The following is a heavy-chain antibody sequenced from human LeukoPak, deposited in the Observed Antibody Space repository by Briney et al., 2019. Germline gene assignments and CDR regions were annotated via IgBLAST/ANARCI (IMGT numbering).Heavy chain of an antibody. CDR3: AGVYYDSSGYYPNWFDP. CDR2: ISSSSSYI. V-gene: IGHV3-21*01. Sequence: GGSLRLSCAASGFTFSSYSMNWVRQAPGKGLEWVSSISSSSSYIYYADSVKGRFTISRDNAKNSLYLQMNSLRAEDTAVYYCAGVYYDSSGYYPNWFDPWGQGTPVTVSS. CDR1: GFTFSSYS. J-gene: IGHJ5*02. D-gene: IGHD3-22*01.